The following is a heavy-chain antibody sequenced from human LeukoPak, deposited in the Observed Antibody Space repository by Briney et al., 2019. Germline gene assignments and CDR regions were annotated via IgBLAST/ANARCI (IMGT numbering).Heavy chain of an antibody. Sequence: PSETLSLTCAVYGGSFSGYYWSWIRQPPGKGLEWIGEINHSGSTNYSPSLKSRVTISVDTSKNQFSLKLSSVTAADTAVYYCARSSSWYLGNDYWGQGTLVTVSS. D-gene: IGHD6-13*01. CDR3: ARSSSWYLGNDY. V-gene: IGHV4-34*01. J-gene: IGHJ4*02. CDR1: GGSFSGYY. CDR2: INHSGST.